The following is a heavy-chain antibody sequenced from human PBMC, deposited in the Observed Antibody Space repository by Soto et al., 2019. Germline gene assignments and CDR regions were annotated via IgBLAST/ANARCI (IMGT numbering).Heavy chain of an antibody. CDR2: VFHSGSV. D-gene: IGHD2-21*02. J-gene: IGHJ6*02. Sequence: QVQLQQSGPGLVKPSQTLSLTCTVSGGSISGDYYHWTWIRQSPGKGLEWIGYVFHSGSVLYNPSLKSPLNILVDTSKNQYSLRLSSVTAADTAVYFCAREDDGGDRDYYGLDVWGQGTTVTVSS. CDR1: GGSISGDYYH. CDR3: AREDDGGDRDYYGLDV. V-gene: IGHV4-30-4*08.